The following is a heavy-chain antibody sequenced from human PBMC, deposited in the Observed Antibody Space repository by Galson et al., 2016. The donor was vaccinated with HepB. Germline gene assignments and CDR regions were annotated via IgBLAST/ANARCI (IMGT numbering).Heavy chain of an antibody. Sequence: CAISGGSVSSGSAAWNWIRQSPSRGLQWLGRTYYGSSWSYDYAASVRSRISIDPDTSKNQFSLQLNSVTPEDTAVYYCARDYWYGGNYNVDYWGQGTPVTVSS. CDR3: ARDYWYGGNYNVDY. D-gene: IGHD4-23*01. V-gene: IGHV6-1*01. CDR1: GGSVSSGSAA. CDR2: TYYGSSWSY. J-gene: IGHJ4*02.